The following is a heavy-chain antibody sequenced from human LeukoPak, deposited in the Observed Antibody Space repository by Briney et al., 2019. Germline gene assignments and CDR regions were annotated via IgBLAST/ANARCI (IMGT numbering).Heavy chain of an antibody. D-gene: IGHD6-6*01. V-gene: IGHV4-34*01. CDR2: INHSGST. CDR1: GGSFSGYY. J-gene: IGHJ6*03. CDR3: ARDFSSSSTVYYYYYMDV. Sequence: SETLSLTCAVYGGSFSGYYWSWIHQPPGKGLEWIGEINHSGSTNYNPSLKSRVTISVDTSKNQFSLKLSSVTAADTAIYYCARDFSSSSTVYYYYYMDVWGKGTTVTVSS.